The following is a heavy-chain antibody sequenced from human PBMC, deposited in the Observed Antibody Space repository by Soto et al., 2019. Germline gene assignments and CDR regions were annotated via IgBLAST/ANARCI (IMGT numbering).Heavy chain of an antibody. V-gene: IGHV1-69*02. J-gene: IGHJ5*02. CDR3: ARSTKEDIGGAAPKDIWSDP. D-gene: IGHD1-26*01. Sequence: QVQLVQSGAEVKRPGSSVKVSCQTSGGTFRTYTINWVRQAPGQGLEWMGRIIPILDVANYAQKFQGRVTITAKKPTSKAQMELRSLRSEDTAVYYCARSTKEDIGGAAPKDIWSDPWGQGTLVTVSS. CDR2: IIPILDVA. CDR1: GGTFRTYT.